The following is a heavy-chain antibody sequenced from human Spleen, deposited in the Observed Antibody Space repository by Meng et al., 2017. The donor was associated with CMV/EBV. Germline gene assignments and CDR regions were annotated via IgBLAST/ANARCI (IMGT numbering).Heavy chain of an antibody. CDR1: GFSFSSYS. Sequence: GESLKISCAASGFSFSSYSMNWVRQAPGKRLEWVASIKEDGSEKYYVESQQGRFTVSRDNTKNLLFLQMTRLRAEDTAVYYCTRDHWRDFDYWGQGTLVTVSS. CDR3: TRDHWRDFDY. V-gene: IGHV3-7*01. D-gene: IGHD1-1*01. J-gene: IGHJ4*02. CDR2: IKEDGSEK.